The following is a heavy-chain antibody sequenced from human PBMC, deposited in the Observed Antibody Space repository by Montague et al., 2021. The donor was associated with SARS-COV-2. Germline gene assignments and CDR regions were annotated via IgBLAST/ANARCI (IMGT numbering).Heavy chain of an antibody. V-gene: IGHV4-31*03. CDR3: ASTYGGNLGYYYYYMDV. CDR2: IYYSGST. CDR1: GGSISSGCYY. D-gene: IGHD4-23*01. J-gene: IGHJ6*03. Sequence: TLSLTCTVSGGSISSGCYYWSWIRQHPGKGLEWIGYIYYSGSTYYNPSLKSRVTISVDTSKNQFSLKLSSVTAADTAVYYCASTYGGNLGYYYYYMDVWGKGTTVTVSS.